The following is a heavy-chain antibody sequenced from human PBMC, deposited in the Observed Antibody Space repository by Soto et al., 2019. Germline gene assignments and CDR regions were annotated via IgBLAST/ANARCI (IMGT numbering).Heavy chain of an antibody. CDR3: ARVNMGGWFDP. D-gene: IGHD2-15*01. CDR1: GGSISSSNW. V-gene: IGHV4-4*02. J-gene: IGHJ5*02. Sequence: SETLSLTCAVPGGSISSSNWWSWVRQPPGKGLEWIGEIYHSGSTNYNPSLKSRVTISVDKSKNQFSLKLSSVTAADTAVCYCARVNMGGWFDPWGQGTLVTVSS. CDR2: IYHSGST.